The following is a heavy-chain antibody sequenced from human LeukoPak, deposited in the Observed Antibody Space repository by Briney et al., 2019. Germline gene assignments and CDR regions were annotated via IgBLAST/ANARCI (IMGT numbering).Heavy chain of an antibody. D-gene: IGHD2-21*01. CDR1: GYSFTNFC. CDR3: ARHIPSYYDAFDI. J-gene: IGHJ3*02. Sequence: GESLKFSCKGSGYSFTNFCIAWVRQMPGKGLEWMGIIYPSDSNTRYSPSFQGQVTISADKSISTAYLQWSSLKASDTAMYYCARHIPSYYDAFDIWGPGTMVTVSS. CDR2: IYPSDSNT. V-gene: IGHV5-51*01.